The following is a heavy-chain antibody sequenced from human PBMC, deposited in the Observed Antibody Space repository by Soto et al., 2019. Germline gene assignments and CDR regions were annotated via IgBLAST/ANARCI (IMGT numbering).Heavy chain of an antibody. V-gene: IGHV4-59*01. CDR3: ARELASSGWQQLLGWFDP. J-gene: IGHJ5*02. CDR1: GGSISSYY. D-gene: IGHD6-13*01. CDR2: IYCSGST. Sequence: PSETLSLTCTVSGGSISSYYWSWIRQPPGKGLEWIGYIYCSGSTNYNPSLKSRVTISVDTSKNQFSLKLSSVTAADTAVYYCARELASSGWQQLLGWFDPWGQGTLVTVSS.